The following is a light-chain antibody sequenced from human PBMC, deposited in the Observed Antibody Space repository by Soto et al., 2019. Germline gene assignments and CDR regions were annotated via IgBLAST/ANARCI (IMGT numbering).Light chain of an antibody. CDR3: QQYNNWPQT. J-gene: IGKJ5*01. CDR2: GAS. CDR1: QSVSSN. Sequence: EIVMTQSPATLSVSPGERATLSCRASQSVSSNLAWYQQKPGQAPRLLIYGASTRATGIPARFSGSGSGTEFTLTISSLQSEDFAVHYCQQYNNWPQTFGQGTRLEIK. V-gene: IGKV3-15*01.